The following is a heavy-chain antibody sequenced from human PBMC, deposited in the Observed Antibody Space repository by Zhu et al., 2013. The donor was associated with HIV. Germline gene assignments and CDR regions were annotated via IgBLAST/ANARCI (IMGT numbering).Heavy chain of an antibody. CDR3: ARGRTVKNXGHRDYYYGMDV. D-gene: IGHD4-17*01. V-gene: IGHV1-2*02. CDR2: INPNSGGT. J-gene: IGHJ6*02. Sequence: QVQLVQSGAEVKKPGASMKVSCKASGYTFTGYYMHWVRQAPGQGLEWMGWINPNSGGTNYAQKFQGGVTMTRDTSISTAYMELSRLRSDDTAVFYXARGRTVKNXGHRDYYYGMDVWGQGTTGHRLL. CDR1: GYTFTGYY.